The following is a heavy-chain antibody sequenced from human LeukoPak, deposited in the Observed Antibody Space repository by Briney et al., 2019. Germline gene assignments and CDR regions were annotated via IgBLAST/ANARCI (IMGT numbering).Heavy chain of an antibody. V-gene: IGHV4-59*08. D-gene: IGHD6-6*01. Sequence: SETLSLTCAVSGGSISSHYWSWIRQPPGKRLEWIGYIYYSGTTKYNPSLKSRVTLSADTSKNQFSLKLSPVTAADTAVYYCARQADDSSSSLVYFDYWGQGTLVTVSS. CDR2: IYYSGTT. CDR3: ARQADDSSSSLVYFDY. CDR1: GGSISSHY. J-gene: IGHJ4*02.